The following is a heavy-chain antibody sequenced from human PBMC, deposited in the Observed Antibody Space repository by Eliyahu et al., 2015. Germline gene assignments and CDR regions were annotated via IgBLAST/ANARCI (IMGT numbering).Heavy chain of an antibody. V-gene: IGHV4-31*03. Sequence: QVQLQESGPGLVKPSQTLSLTCTVSGGXIXRGGYXWSWIRQPPGKGLEWIGYIYYSGSTYYNPSLKSRVTISVDTSKNQFSLKLSSVTAADTAVYYCATTSAGYSSSWSRTRFDYWGQGTLVTVSS. CDR2: IYYSGST. CDR1: GGXIXRGGYX. D-gene: IGHD6-13*01. J-gene: IGHJ4*02. CDR3: ATTSAGYSSSWSRTRFDY.